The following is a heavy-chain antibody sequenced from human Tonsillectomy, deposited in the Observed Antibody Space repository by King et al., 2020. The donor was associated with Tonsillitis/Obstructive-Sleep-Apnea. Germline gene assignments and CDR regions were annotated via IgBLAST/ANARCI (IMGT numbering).Heavy chain of an antibody. D-gene: IGHD3-3*01. J-gene: IGHJ6*03. V-gene: IGHV1-69*12. CDR3: AGADYDFWSGYYYYYYYYMDV. Sequence: QLVQSGAEVKKPGSSVKVSCKASGGTFSSYAISWLRHAPGQGLEWMGGIIPIFGTANYAQKFKGSVTITADESTSTAYMELGSLRSEDTAVYYCAGADYDFWSGYYYYYYYYMDVWGKGTTVTVSS. CDR2: IIPIFGTA. CDR1: GGTFSSYA.